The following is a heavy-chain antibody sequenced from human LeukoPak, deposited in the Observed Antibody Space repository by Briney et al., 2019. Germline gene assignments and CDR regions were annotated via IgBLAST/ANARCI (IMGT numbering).Heavy chain of an antibody. CDR1: GYTFTSYD. Sequence: GASVKVSCKASGYTFTSYDINWVRQATGQGLEWMGWMNPNSGNTGYAQKFQGRVTMTRNTSISTAYMELSSLRSEDTAVYYCARLGHYYGSGSYLWSYWFDPWGQGTLVTVSS. J-gene: IGHJ5*02. CDR2: MNPNSGNT. V-gene: IGHV1-8*01. CDR3: ARLGHYYGSGSYLWSYWFDP. D-gene: IGHD3-10*01.